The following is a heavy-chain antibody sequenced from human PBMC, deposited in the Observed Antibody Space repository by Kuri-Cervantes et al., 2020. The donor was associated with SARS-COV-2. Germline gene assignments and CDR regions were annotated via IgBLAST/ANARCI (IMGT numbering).Heavy chain of an antibody. CDR2: INHSGST. V-gene: IGHV4-34*01. CDR3: ARVRYCSSTSCRLGWYFDL. J-gene: IGHJ2*01. D-gene: IGHD2-2*01. Sequence: SETLSLTCAVYGGSFSGYYWSWIRQPPGKGLEWIGEINHSGSTNYNPSLKSRVTIPVDTSKNQFSLKLSSVTAADTAVYYCARVRYCSSTSCRLGWYFDLWGRGTLVTVSS. CDR1: GGSFSGYY.